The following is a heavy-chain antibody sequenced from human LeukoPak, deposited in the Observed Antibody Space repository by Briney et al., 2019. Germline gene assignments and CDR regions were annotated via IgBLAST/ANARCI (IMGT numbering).Heavy chain of an antibody. V-gene: IGHV1-2*02. CDR3: ASVFSGSYYVFDY. Sequence: ASVKVSCKASGHTFTGYYMHWVRQAPGQGLEWMGWINPNSGGTNYAQKFQGRVTMTRDTSISTAYMELSRLRSDDTAVYYCASVFSGSYYVFDYWGQGTLVTVSS. J-gene: IGHJ4*02. D-gene: IGHD1-26*01. CDR2: INPNSGGT. CDR1: GHTFTGYY.